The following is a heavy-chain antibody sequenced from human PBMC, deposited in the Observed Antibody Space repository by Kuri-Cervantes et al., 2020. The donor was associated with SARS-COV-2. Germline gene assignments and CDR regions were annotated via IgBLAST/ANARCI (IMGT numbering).Heavy chain of an antibody. J-gene: IGHJ4*02. Sequence: GGSLRLPCAASGFTFSSYGMHWVRQAPGKGLEWVAFIRYDGSNKYYADSVKGRFTISRDNSKNTLYLQMNSLRAEDTAVYYCAKDFDILTGTYFDYWGQGTLVTVSS. CDR2: IRYDGSNK. CDR3: AKDFDILTGTYFDY. V-gene: IGHV3-30*02. CDR1: GFTFSSYG. D-gene: IGHD3-9*01.